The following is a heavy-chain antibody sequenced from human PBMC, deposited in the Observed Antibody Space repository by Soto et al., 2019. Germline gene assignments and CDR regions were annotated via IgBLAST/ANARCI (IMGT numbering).Heavy chain of an antibody. J-gene: IGHJ6*02. D-gene: IGHD2-15*01. CDR1: GYTFTGYY. CDR3: ARPQELVLYYYGMDV. Sequence: ASVKVSCKASGYTFTGYYIHWVRQAPGQGLEWMGWINPNSGGTNYAQKFQGRVTMTRDTSISTAYMELSRLRSDDTAVYYCARPQELVLYYYGMDVWGQRTTFTASS. V-gene: IGHV1-2*02. CDR2: INPNSGGT.